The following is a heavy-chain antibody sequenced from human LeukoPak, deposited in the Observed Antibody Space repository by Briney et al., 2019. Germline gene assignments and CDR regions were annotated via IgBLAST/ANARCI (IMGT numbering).Heavy chain of an antibody. CDR1: GFTFSSYS. D-gene: IGHD5-18*01. CDR3: AREYRNYMDV. Sequence: PGGSLRLSCAASGFTFSSYSLSWVRQAPGKGLEWVSIIYSGDSAYYADSVKGRFTISRDNSKNTLYLQMNSLRAEDTAVYYCAREYRNYMDVWGKGTTVTISS. CDR2: IYSGDSA. J-gene: IGHJ6*03. V-gene: IGHV3-66*01.